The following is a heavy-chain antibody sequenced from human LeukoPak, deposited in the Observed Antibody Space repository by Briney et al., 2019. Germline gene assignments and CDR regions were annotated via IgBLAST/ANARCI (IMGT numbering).Heavy chain of an antibody. CDR3: AKAAGYSTIYWFDP. CDR2: IYYSGTS. J-gene: IGHJ5*02. Sequence: PSETLSLTCTVSGGSISSSHWSWIRQTPGKGLEFIGYIYYSGTSNYNPSLKSRVTMSVDTSNNQFSLKLNSVTAADTAVYYCAKAAGYSTIYWFDPWGQGTLVTVSS. D-gene: IGHD6-13*01. V-gene: IGHV4-59*01. CDR1: GGSISSSH.